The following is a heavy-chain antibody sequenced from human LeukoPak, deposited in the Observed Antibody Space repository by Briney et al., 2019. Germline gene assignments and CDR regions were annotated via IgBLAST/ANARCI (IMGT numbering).Heavy chain of an antibody. CDR2: ISGSGGST. CDR3: ATFEARALAVAGTGAFDI. CDR1: GFTFSNYA. D-gene: IGHD6-19*01. Sequence: GGSLRLSCAVSGFTFSNYAMSWVRQAPGKGLEWVSAISGSGGSTYYADSVKGRFTISRDNSKNTLYLQMNSLRAEDTAVYYCATFEARALAVAGTGAFDIWGQGTMVTVSS. V-gene: IGHV3-23*01. J-gene: IGHJ3*02.